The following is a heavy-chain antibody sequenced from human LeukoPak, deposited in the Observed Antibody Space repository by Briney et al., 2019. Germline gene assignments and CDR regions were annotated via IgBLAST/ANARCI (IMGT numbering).Heavy chain of an antibody. J-gene: IGHJ5*02. D-gene: IGHD2-15*01. CDR3: ARVAGACSGGSCYPPRFDP. CDR1: GGSISSSNW. CDR2: IYHSGST. V-gene: IGHV4-4*02. Sequence: SETLSLTCAVSGGSISSSNWWSWVRQPPGKGLEWIGEIYHSGSTNYNPSLKSRVTISVDKSKNQFSLKLSSVTAADTAVYYCARVAGACSGGSCYPPRFDPWGQGTLVTVSS.